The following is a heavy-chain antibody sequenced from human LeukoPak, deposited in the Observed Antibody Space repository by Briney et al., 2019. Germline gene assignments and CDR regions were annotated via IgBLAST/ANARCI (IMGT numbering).Heavy chain of an antibody. D-gene: IGHD4-17*01. CDR1: GGSFSGYY. CDR3: ARGGYGDYVWFDA. Sequence: SETLSLTCAVYGGSFSGYYWSWIRQPPGKGLEWIGEINHSGSTNYNPSLKSRVTISVDTSKNQFSLKLTSVTAADTAVYYCARGGYGDYVWFDAWGQGTLVTVSS. CDR2: INHSGST. J-gene: IGHJ5*02. V-gene: IGHV4-34*01.